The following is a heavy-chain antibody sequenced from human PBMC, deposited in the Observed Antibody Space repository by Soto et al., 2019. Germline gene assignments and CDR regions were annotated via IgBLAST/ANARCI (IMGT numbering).Heavy chain of an antibody. D-gene: IGHD3-9*01. CDR1: GGSISSYY. V-gene: IGHV4-59*01. J-gene: IGHJ3*02. CDR3: ARALILTGYYIHDAFDI. Sequence: SETLSLTCTVSGGSISSYYWSWIRQPPGKGLEWIGYIYYSGGTNYNPSLKSRVTISVDTSKNQFSLKLSSVTAADTAVYYCARALILTGYYIHDAFDIWGQGTMVTVS. CDR2: IYYSGGT.